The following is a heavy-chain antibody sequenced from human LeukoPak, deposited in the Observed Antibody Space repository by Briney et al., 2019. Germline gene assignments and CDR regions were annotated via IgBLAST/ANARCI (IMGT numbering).Heavy chain of an antibody. CDR2: ISISSSYT. CDR3: ARDRWYGDYSGKYYFDY. J-gene: IGHJ4*02. D-gene: IGHD4-17*01. Sequence: GRSLRLSCAASGFTFSDYYMSWIRQAPGKGLEWVSYISISSSYTNYADPVKGRFTISRDNAKNSLYLQMNSLRAEDTAVYYCARDRWYGDYSGKYYFDYWGQGTLVTVSS. V-gene: IGHV3-11*06. CDR1: GFTFSDYY.